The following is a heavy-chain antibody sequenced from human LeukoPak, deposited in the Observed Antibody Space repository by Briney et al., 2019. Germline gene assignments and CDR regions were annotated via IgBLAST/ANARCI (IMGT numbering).Heavy chain of an antibody. Sequence: GGSLRLSCAASGFTFGDYYMTWIRQAPGKGLEWGSYISTSASTIYYADSVKGRFTISRDNAKNSLYLQMNSLRAEDTAVYYCARDGVLRYFDWLFPYYMDVWGKGTTVTISS. CDR3: ARDGVLRYFDWLFPYYMDV. J-gene: IGHJ6*03. CDR2: ISTSASTI. V-gene: IGHV3-11*01. CDR1: GFTFGDYY. D-gene: IGHD3-9*01.